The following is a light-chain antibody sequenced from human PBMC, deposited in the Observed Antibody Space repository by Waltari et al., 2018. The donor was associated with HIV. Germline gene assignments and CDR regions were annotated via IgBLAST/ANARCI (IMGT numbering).Light chain of an antibody. J-gene: IGLJ2*01. CDR3: SSFTTRRTLV. V-gene: IGLV2-14*01. CDR2: EVT. CDR1: GIDFCYFNY. Sequence: QSALTQPASVSGSPGPSITISCSGTGIDFCYFNYISSYQQHPAKAPKLILYEVTNRPSGISDRFSGSKFGNTASLTISGLQADDEADYHCSSFTTRRTLVFGGGTRLSV.